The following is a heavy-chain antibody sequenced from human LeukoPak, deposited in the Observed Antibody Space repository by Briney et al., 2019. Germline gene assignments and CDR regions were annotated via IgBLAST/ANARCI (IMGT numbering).Heavy chain of an antibody. CDR3: GRNLGSGSDH. D-gene: IGHD3-10*01. J-gene: IGHJ4*02. CDR2: THYRGDI. Sequence: SETLSLTCSVSGASVSSDYWNWIRQSPGRGLEWIGYTHYRGDINYNPSLKSRLTMSVDASSNQVSLKLSSVTAADAAVYYCGRNLGSGSDHWGQGTLVSVSS. CDR1: GASVSSDY. V-gene: IGHV4-59*02.